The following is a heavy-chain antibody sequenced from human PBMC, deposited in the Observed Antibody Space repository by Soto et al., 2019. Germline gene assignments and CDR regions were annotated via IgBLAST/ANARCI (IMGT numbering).Heavy chain of an antibody. Sequence: VQLVESGGGLVQPGGSLRLSCEASGITVISNYISWVRQAPGEGLEWVSIIYSGGTTLYADSVKGRFTISRDIYKNTVALQMNNLRADDTAVYYCARAPSVTTVYDYWGQGTLVTVSP. CDR2: IYSGGTT. D-gene: IGHD4-17*01. CDR1: GITVISNY. V-gene: IGHV3-66*01. CDR3: ARAPSVTTVYDY. J-gene: IGHJ4*02.